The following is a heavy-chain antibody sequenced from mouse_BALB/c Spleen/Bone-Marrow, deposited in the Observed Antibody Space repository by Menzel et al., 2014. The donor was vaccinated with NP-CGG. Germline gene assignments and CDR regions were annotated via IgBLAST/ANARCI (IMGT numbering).Heavy chain of an antibody. Sequence: VKLMESGPELVKPGASVRMSCKASGYSFTSYYMNWVKQSTGQGLEWIGEINPSNGRTIYNQKFKGKATLTVDKSSSIASMQLSSLTSEGSAVYYCSRYFDDWGQGTPVTVSS. CDR1: GYSFTSYY. CDR3: SRYFDD. CDR2: INPSNGRT. V-gene: IGHV1S81*02. J-gene: IGHJ3*01.